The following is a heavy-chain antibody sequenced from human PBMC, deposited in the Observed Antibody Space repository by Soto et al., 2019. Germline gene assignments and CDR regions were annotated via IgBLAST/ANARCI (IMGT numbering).Heavy chain of an antibody. CDR2: IIPIFGTA. V-gene: IGHV1-69*13. D-gene: IGHD5-12*01. J-gene: IGHJ3*02. CDR3: GVDSGYDLHAFDI. Sequence: SVKVSCKASGGTFSSYAISWVRQAPGQGLEWMGGIIPIFGTANYAQKFQGRVTITADESTSTAYMELSSLRSEDTAVYYCGVDSGYDLHAFDIWGQGTMVTVSS. CDR1: GGTFSSYA.